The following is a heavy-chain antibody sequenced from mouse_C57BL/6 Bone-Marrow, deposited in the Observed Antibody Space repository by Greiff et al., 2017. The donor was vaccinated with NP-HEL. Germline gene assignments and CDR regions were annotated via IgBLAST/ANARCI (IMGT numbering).Heavy chain of an antibody. D-gene: IGHD1-1*01. Sequence: DVQLQESGPGLVKPSQTVFLTCTVTGISITTGNYRWSWIRQFPGNKLEWIGYIYYSGTITYNPSLTSRTTITRDTPKNQFFLEMNSLTAEDTATYYCAREALYYYGHFDYWGQGTTLTVSS. V-gene: IGHV3-5*01. J-gene: IGHJ2*01. CDR1: GISITTGNYR. CDR3: AREALYYYGHFDY. CDR2: IYYSGTI.